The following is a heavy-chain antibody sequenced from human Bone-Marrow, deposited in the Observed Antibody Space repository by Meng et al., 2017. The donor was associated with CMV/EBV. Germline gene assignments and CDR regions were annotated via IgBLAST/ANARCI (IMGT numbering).Heavy chain of an antibody. V-gene: IGHV3-21*01. J-gene: IGHJ4*02. D-gene: IGHD2-2*02. Sequence: GGSLRLSCAASGFTFSSYSMNWVRQAPGKGLEWVSSISSSSSYIYYADSVKGRFTISRDNAKNSLYLQMNSLRAEDTAVYYCARDGGEDIVVVPAAITSHYVDYWGQGTLVTVSS. CDR2: ISSSSSYI. CDR1: GFTFSSYS. CDR3: ARDGGEDIVVVPAAITSHYVDY.